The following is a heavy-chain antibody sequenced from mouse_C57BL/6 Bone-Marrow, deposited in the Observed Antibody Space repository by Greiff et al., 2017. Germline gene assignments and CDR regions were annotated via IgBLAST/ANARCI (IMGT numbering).Heavy chain of an antibody. V-gene: IGHV1-75*01. CDR3: ARSNWAHYYFDY. D-gene: IGHD4-1*01. CDR1: GYTFTDYY. CDR2: IFPGSGST. J-gene: IGHJ2*01. Sequence: VKVVESGPELVKPGASVKISCKASGYTFTDYYINWVKQRPGQGLEWIGWIFPGSGSTYYNEKFKGKATLTVDKSSSTAYMLLSSLTSEDSAVYFCARSNWAHYYFDYWGQGTTLTVSS.